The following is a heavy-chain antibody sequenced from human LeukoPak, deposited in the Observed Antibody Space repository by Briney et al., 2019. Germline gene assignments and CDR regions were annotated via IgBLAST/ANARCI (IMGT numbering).Heavy chain of an antibody. D-gene: IGHD4-17*01. J-gene: IGHJ4*02. CDR1: GFTFSSYG. CDR2: ISGSGGST. CDR3: AKIGLRSYYFDY. V-gene: IGHV3-23*01. Sequence: RSGGSLRLSCAASGFTFSSYGMSWVRQAPGKGLEWVSAISGSGGSTYYADSVKGRFTISRDNSKNTLYPQMNSLRAEDTAVYYCAKIGLRSYYFDYWGQGTLVTVSS.